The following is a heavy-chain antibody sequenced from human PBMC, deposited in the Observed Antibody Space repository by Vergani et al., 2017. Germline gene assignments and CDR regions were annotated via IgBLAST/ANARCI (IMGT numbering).Heavy chain of an antibody. D-gene: IGHD6-13*01. J-gene: IGHJ6*02. V-gene: IGHV4-61*02. CDR1: GGSISSGSYY. CDR2: FYTGGGT. Sequence: QVQLQESGPGLVRPSQTLSLTCTVSGGSISSGSYYWSWFRQPAGKGLEWIGRFYTGGGTSYNTSLKSRVTISVDTSKNQFSLQLSSVTAAATAVYYCARDPLYSTTWPFLLRDMDVWGQGTTVTVSS. CDR3: ARDPLYSTTWPFLLRDMDV.